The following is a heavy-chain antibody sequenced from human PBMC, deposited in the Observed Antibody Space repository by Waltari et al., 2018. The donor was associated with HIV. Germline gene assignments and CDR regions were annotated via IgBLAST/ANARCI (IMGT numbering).Heavy chain of an antibody. CDR1: GFRFSEYV. CDR2: ISDSGSST. J-gene: IGHJ2*01. Sequence: VQLLESGGGLVQPGGSLRLSCAASGFRFSEYVMSWVRQAPGKGPGGIAGISDSGSSTYYTGSVRGRFTISRDGSKSTVYLQMNGLGVDDTAVYYCAARGFSRWGRGTLVTVSS. V-gene: IGHV3-23*01. CDR3: AARGFSR. D-gene: IGHD6-25*01.